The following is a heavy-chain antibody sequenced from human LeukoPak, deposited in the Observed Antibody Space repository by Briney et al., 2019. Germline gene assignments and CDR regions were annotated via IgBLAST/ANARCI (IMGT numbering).Heavy chain of an antibody. J-gene: IGHJ3*02. Sequence: GASVKVSCKVSGYSLTDLSMHWVRQAPGKGLEWMGGFDPEDGEAIFAQKFQGRVTMTEDTSTDTAYMELSSLRSEDTAVYYCARRKVAANWDAFDIWGQGTMVTVSS. D-gene: IGHD6-19*01. CDR2: FDPEDGEA. CDR1: GYSLTDLS. V-gene: IGHV1-24*01. CDR3: ARRKVAANWDAFDI.